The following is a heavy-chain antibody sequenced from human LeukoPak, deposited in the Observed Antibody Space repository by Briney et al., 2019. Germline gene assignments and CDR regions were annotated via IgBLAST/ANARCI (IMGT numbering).Heavy chain of an antibody. V-gene: IGHV3-48*04. Sequence: GGSLRLSCAASGFTFSSYTMNWVRQAPGKGLEWVSYITSSGATIYYADSVKGRFTISRDNAKNSLYLQMNSPRAEDTAVYYCASTRYDYGDYWGQGTLVTVSS. CDR2: ITSSGATI. J-gene: IGHJ4*02. D-gene: IGHD3-9*01. CDR1: GFTFSSYT. CDR3: ASTRYDYGDY.